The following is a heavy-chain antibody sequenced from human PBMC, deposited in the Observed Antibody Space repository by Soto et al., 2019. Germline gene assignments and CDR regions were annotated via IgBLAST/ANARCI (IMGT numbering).Heavy chain of an antibody. V-gene: IGHV3-23*01. CDR1: GFTFSSQG. CDR3: VKGISFPDY. J-gene: IGHJ4*01. CDR2: IAGSGGGT. Sequence: EVQVLESGGGLVQPGGSLRLSCAASGFTFSSQGMSWVRQAPGKGLEWVSSIAGSGGGTYYADSVKGRFSTSRDDSKSTLYLQMNSLRVEDTAVYYCVKGISFPDYWGQGTLVTVSP.